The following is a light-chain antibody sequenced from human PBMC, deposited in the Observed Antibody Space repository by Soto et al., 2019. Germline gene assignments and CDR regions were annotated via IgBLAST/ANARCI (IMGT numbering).Light chain of an antibody. CDR1: SSNIGNNF. J-gene: IGLJ1*01. CDR2: DNN. V-gene: IGLV1-51*01. Sequence: QSVLTQPPSVSAAPGQKVTISCSGSSSNIGNNFVTWYQQLPGTAPKLLIYDNNKRPSGIPDRFSGSQSGTSATLGITGLQTGDEAVYYCGSWDSSLTYVFGTGTKLTVL. CDR3: GSWDSSLTYV.